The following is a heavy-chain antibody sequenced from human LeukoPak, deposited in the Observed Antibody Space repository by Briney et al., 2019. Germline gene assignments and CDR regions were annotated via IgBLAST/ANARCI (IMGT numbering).Heavy chain of an antibody. CDR3: ARHVSSYYYDSSGYPWGWFDP. Sequence: GESLKISCKGSGYSFTSYWIGWVRQMPGKGLEWMGIIYPGDSDTRYSPSFQGQVTISADKSISTAYLQWSSLKASDTAMYYCARHVSSYYYDSSGYPWGWFDPWGQGTLVTVSS. J-gene: IGHJ5*02. D-gene: IGHD3-22*01. CDR2: IYPGDSDT. V-gene: IGHV5-51*01. CDR1: GYSFTSYW.